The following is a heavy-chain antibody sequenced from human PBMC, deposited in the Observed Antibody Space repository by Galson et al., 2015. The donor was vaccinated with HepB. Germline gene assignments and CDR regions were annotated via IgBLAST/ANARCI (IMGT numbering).Heavy chain of an antibody. D-gene: IGHD7-27*01. CDR2: ISSSSSYI. CDR3: ARKIQTGYGAFDI. CDR1: GFTFSSYS. Sequence: SLRLSCAASGFTFSSYSMNWVRQAPGKGLEWVSSISSSSSYIYYADSVKGRFTISRDNAKNSLYLQMNSLRAEDTAVYYCARKIQTGYGAFDIWGQGTMVTVSS. V-gene: IGHV3-21*01. J-gene: IGHJ3*02.